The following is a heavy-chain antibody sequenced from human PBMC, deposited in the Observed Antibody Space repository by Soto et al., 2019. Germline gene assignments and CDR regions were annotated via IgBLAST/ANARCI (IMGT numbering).Heavy chain of an antibody. CDR3: ARTNPTIFGVVITDDAFDI. D-gene: IGHD3-3*01. Sequence: GGSLRLSCAASGFTFSSYSMNWVRQAPGKGLEWVSYISSSSSTIYYADSVKGRFTISRDNAKNSLYLQMNSLRAEDTAVYYCARTNPTIFGVVITDDAFDIWGQGTMVTVSS. V-gene: IGHV3-48*01. J-gene: IGHJ3*02. CDR2: ISSSSSTI. CDR1: GFTFSSYS.